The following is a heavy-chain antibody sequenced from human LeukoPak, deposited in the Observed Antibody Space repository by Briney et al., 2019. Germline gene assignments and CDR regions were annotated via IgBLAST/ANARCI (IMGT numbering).Heavy chain of an antibody. CDR2: INAYNGNT. D-gene: IGHD2-2*01. CDR1: GYTFTSYG. Sequence: ASVKVSCKASGYTFTSYGISWVRQAPGQGLEWMGWINAYNGNTNYAQKLQGRVTMTTDTSTSTAYMELRSLRSDDTAVYYCARDSDIVVVPAAISFDPWGQGTLVTVSS. CDR3: ARDSDIVVVPAAISFDP. J-gene: IGHJ5*02. V-gene: IGHV1-18*01.